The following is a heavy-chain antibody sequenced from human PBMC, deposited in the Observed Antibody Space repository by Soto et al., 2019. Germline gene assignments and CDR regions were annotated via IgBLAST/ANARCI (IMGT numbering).Heavy chain of an antibody. CDR1: GYTFTDYW. Sequence: GESLKISCKGSGYTFTDYWIGWVRQLPGKGLEWMGIIYPGDSDTRYSPSFQGQVTITADKSTSTAYPQWNTLKASDTAMYYCARWSYYDFWSGSRSDGMDVWGQGTTVTVSS. V-gene: IGHV5-51*01. J-gene: IGHJ6*02. D-gene: IGHD3-3*01. CDR2: IYPGDSDT. CDR3: ARWSYYDFWSGSRSDGMDV.